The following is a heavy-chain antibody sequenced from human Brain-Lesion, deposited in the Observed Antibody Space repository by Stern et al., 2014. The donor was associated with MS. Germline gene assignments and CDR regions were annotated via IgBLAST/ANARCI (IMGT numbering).Heavy chain of an antibody. D-gene: IGHD6-19*01. V-gene: IGHV3-23*04. Sequence: VQLVASGGGLAQPGGSLRLSCATSGFTLSDYTMNLVRQAPGKGLEWLAASRDSGNYKSYADSVKGRFSISRDNSMNMLYLQMNSLRAEDTAVYYCARPPESGWYRGGFDSWGQGTLVIVSS. CDR1: GFTLSDYT. J-gene: IGHJ5*01. CDR3: ARPPESGWYRGGFDS. CDR2: SRDSGNYK.